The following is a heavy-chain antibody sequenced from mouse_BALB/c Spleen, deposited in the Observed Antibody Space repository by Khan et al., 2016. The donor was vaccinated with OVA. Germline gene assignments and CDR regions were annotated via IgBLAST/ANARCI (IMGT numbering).Heavy chain of an antibody. J-gene: IGHJ2*01. CDR3: ARVKHGSRWSFEY. D-gene: IGHD1-1*01. V-gene: IGHV1-9*01. CDR1: GYTFSNYW. Sequence: QVQLKESGAELMKPGASVKISCKATGYTFSNYWIEWVKQRPGHGLEWIGEILPGSGSTNYNERFKGKATLTSDTSSNTSYMQLSSLTSEDSAVYFCARVKHGSRWSFEYWGQGTILTVSS. CDR2: ILPGSGST.